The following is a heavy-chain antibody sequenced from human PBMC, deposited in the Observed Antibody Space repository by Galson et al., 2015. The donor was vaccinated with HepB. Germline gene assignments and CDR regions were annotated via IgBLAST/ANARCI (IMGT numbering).Heavy chain of an antibody. CDR3: ARGFPLGSY. J-gene: IGHJ4*02. Sequence: SLRLSCAASGFTFSGYWMHWVRQAPGKGLEWVANIKQDGSEKYYVDSVKGRFTISRDNAKNSLYLQMNSLRAEDTALYYCARGFPLGSYWGQGTLVTVSS. V-gene: IGHV3-7*03. D-gene: IGHD3-10*01. CDR2: IKQDGSEK. CDR1: GFTFSGYW.